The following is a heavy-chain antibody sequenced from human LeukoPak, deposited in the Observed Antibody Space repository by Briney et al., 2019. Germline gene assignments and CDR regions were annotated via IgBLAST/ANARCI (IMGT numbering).Heavy chain of an antibody. CDR2: IKSKTDGGTT. CDR3: SVVVPAATYYFDY. J-gene: IGHJ4*02. Sequence: GGSLRLSCAASGFTFGNAWVSWVRQAPGKGLEWVGRIKSKTDGGTTDYAAPVKGRFTISRDDSKNTLYLQMNSLKTEDTAVYYCSVVVPAATYYFDYWGQGTLVTVSS. CDR1: GFTFGNAW. V-gene: IGHV3-15*01. D-gene: IGHD2-2*01.